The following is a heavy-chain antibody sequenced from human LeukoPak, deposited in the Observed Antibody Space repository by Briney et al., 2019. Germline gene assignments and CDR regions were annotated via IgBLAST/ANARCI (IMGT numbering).Heavy chain of an antibody. Sequence: GGSLRLSCAASGFTFTDHYMDWVRQAPGKGLEWVGRTRNRAKGYTTEYAAAVRGRFTISRDDSQFEVYLQMNSLKIEDTAVYYCARGGSPDNYYYGLDVWGQGTTVTVSS. CDR1: GFTFTDHY. CDR2: TRNRAKGYTT. V-gene: IGHV3-72*01. D-gene: IGHD1-14*01. CDR3: ARGGSPDNYYYGLDV. J-gene: IGHJ6*02.